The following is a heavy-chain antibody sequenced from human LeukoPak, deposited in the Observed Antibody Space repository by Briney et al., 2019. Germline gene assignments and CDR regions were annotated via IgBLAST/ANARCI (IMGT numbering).Heavy chain of an antibody. CDR3: AKGRGYSGYDEVDY. CDR2: ISGSGGST. CDR1: GFTFSSYT. V-gene: IGHV3-23*01. D-gene: IGHD5-12*01. J-gene: IGHJ4*02. Sequence: GGSLRLSCAASGFTFSSYTMNWVRQAPGKGLEWVSAISGSGGSTYYADSVKGRFTISRDNSKNTLYLQMNSLRAEDTAVYYCAKGRGYSGYDEVDYWGQGTLVTVSS.